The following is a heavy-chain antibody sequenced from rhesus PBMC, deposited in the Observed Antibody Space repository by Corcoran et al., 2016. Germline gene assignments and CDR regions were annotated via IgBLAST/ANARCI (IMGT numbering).Heavy chain of an antibody. J-gene: IGHJ2*01. CDR1: GYSISRVLG. CDR2: MDGSSGST. D-gene: IGHD6-31*01. V-gene: IGHV4-127*01. Sequence: VQLQESGPGLVKPSETLSLTCAVSGYSISRVLGGGWICQPPGRGLLWIEYMDGSSGSTNHTPSLKSRITISQDTSKNQFSQTLSSVTAADTAVYYCARARRGSGWYFDLWGPGTPISISS. CDR3: ARARRGSGWYFDL.